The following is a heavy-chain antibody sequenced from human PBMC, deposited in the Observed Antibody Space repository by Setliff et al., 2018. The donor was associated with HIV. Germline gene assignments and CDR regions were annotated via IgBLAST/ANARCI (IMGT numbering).Heavy chain of an antibody. D-gene: IGHD6-19*01. CDR1: GYSFTAYF. CDR3: GTVRIAVPDDFDF. J-gene: IGHJ4*02. V-gene: IGHV1-69-2*01. Sequence: ASVKVSCKASGYSFTAYFMHWVRQAPGKGLEWMGRVDPEDGETIYAERFRGRISLTVDKSTGTAYMELNRLRSEDTAVYYCGTVRIAVPDDFDFWGQGTLVTVSS. CDR2: VDPEDGET.